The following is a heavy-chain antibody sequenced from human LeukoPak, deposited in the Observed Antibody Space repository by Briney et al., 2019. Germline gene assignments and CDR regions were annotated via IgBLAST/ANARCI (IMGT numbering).Heavy chain of an antibody. CDR3: ARDRRTFYYGSGSYYNYFDY. Sequence: GGSLRLSCAASGFTVSSNYMSWVRQAPGKGLEWVSVIYSGGSTYYADSVKGRFTISRDNSKNTLYLQMNSLRAEDTAVYYCARDRRTFYYGSGSYYNYFDYWGQGTLVTVSS. J-gene: IGHJ4*02. D-gene: IGHD3-10*01. CDR1: GFTVSSNY. V-gene: IGHV3-66*01. CDR2: IYSGGST.